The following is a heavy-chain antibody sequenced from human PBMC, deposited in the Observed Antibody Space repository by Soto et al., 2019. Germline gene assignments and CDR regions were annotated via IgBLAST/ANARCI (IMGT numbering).Heavy chain of an antibody. CDR3: ARSTGRY. Sequence: QVQLQESGPGLVKPSQTLSLTCTVSGVSINSDLYYWTWIRQPPGKGLEWIGYIYSSGSTYYNPSLQSRVSLSIDTSKNQFSLKLTSVTAADTAVYYCARSTGRYRGQGTLVTVSS. CDR1: GVSINSDLYY. J-gene: IGHJ4*02. CDR2: IYSSGST. V-gene: IGHV4-30-4*01.